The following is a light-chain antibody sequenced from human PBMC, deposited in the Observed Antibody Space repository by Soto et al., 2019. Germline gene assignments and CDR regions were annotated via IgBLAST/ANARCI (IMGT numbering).Light chain of an antibody. CDR3: QSYDSSLSASYV. CDR1: SSNIGAGYD. Sequence: QSALTQPPSVSGAPGQRVTISCTGSSSNIGAGYDVHWYQQLSGEPHGVPDRFSGSKSGTSASLAITGLQAEDEADYYCQSYDSSLSASYVFGGGTKVTVL. J-gene: IGLJ1*01. V-gene: IGLV1-40*01.